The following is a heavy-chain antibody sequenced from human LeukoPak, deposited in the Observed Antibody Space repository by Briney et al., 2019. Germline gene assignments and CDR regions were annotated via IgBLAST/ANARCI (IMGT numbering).Heavy chain of an antibody. J-gene: IGHJ3*02. CDR1: GVASSGNY. CDR3: ARARNYYDSSGFYYEGDAFDI. D-gene: IGHD3-22*01. Sequence: SETLSLTCGVYGVASSGNYWSWIRQSPGRGLEWIGEINHSGSTNYNPSLKSRVIISIDTSKNQFSLKLSSVTAADTAVYYCARARNYYDSSGFYYEGDAFDIWGQGTMVTVSS. CDR2: INHSGST. V-gene: IGHV4-34*01.